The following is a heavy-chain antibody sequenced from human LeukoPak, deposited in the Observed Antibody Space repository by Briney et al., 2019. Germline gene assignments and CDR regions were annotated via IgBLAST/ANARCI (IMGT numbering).Heavy chain of an antibody. CDR3: VKARGSSWAEYLQH. CDR1: DFTFEVYA. CDR2: INWNSGSI. J-gene: IGHJ1*01. Sequence: GGSLRLSCAASDFTFEVYAMHWVRQAPGKGLEWVPSINWNSGSIGYADSVRGRFTISRDNAKNSLYLQMNSLRPEDSALYSCVKARGSSWAEYLQHWGQGTLVTVSS. V-gene: IGHV3-9*01. D-gene: IGHD6-13*01.